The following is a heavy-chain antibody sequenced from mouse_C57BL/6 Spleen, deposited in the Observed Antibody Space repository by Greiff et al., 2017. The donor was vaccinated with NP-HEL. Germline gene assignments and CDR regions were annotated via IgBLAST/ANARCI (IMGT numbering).Heavy chain of an antibody. J-gene: IGHJ4*01. CDR1: GYTFTDYN. V-gene: IGHV1-18*01. Sequence: VQLQQSGPELVKPGASVKIPCKASGYTFTDYNMDWVKQSHGKSLEWIGDINPNNGGTIYNQKFKGKATLTVDKSSSTAYMELRSLASEDTAVYYCARWGTAHSYAMDYWGQGTSVTVSS. CDR3: ARWGTAHSYAMDY. CDR2: INPNNGGT. D-gene: IGHD3-3*01.